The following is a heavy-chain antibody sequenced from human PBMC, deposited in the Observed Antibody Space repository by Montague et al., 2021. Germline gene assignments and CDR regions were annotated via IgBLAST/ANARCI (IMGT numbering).Heavy chain of an antibody. V-gene: IGHV4-39*01. D-gene: IGHD3-16*02. CDR2: IYCSTSX. CDR1: GGSISSNSYY. J-gene: IGHJ6*02. CDR3: ARHVIGNYGMDV. Sequence: SETLSLTCTVSGGSISSNSYYWGWLRPPPGLGLVWIGNIYCSTSXNSNPSLRIPVTISVATSQIQFSLKLVSVTAADTAVYYCARHVIGNYGMDVWGQGTTVTVSS.